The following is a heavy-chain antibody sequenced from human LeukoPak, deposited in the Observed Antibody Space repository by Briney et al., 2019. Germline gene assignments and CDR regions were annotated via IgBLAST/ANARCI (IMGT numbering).Heavy chain of an antibody. J-gene: IGHJ4*02. V-gene: IGHV4-39*07. Sequence: SETLSLTCTVSGGSISSSGYYWGWIRQPPGKGLEWIGSMYYSGSSYYNPSLKSRVTISVDTSKNHFSLKLSSVTAADTAVYYCARDFRGGYDFWSGYYTPYYFDYWGQGTLVTVSP. CDR1: GGSISSSGYY. D-gene: IGHD3-3*01. CDR3: ARDFRGGYDFWSGYYTPYYFDY. CDR2: MYYSGSS.